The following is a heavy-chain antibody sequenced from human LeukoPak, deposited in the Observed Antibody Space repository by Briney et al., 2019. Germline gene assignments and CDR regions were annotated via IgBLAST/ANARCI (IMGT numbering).Heavy chain of an antibody. CDR2: ISGSGGST. CDR1: GFTFSSYG. J-gene: IGHJ4*02. D-gene: IGHD1-26*01. CDR3: AKAVYSGSKSPLDY. V-gene: IGHV3-23*01. Sequence: VWLGGTLRLSCAASGFTFSSYGMSWVRQAPGKGLGWVSAISGSGGSTYYADSVKGRFTISRDNSKNTLYLQMNSLRAEDTAVYYCAKAVYSGSKSPLDYWGQGTLVTVSS.